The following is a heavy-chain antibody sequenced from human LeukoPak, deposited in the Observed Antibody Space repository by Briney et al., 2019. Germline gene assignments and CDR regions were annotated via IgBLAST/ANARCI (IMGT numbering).Heavy chain of an antibody. D-gene: IGHD3-10*01. CDR3: ARDDYGSGSLTY. V-gene: IGHV3-7*04. CDR1: GFTFSNYW. Sequence: PGGSLRLSCAASGFTFSNYWMTCVRQAPGKGLEWAANIEQDGSEKYYVDSVKGRFTISRDNAKNSLYLQMNSLRAEDTAVYHCARDDYGSGSLTYWGQGTLVTVSS. CDR2: IEQDGSEK. J-gene: IGHJ4*02.